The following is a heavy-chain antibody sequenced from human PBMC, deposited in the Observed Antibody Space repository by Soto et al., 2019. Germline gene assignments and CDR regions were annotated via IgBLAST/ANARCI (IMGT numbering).Heavy chain of an antibody. Sequence: PSETLSLTCTVSGGSISSYYWSWIRQPPGKGLEWIGYIYYSGSTNYNPSLKSRVTISVDTSKNQFSLKLSSVTAADTAVYYCARDRKYYGSGSYPRVYYYGMDVWGQGTTVTGSS. CDR2: IYYSGST. V-gene: IGHV4-59*01. CDR1: GGSISSYY. D-gene: IGHD3-10*01. J-gene: IGHJ6*02. CDR3: ARDRKYYGSGSYPRVYYYGMDV.